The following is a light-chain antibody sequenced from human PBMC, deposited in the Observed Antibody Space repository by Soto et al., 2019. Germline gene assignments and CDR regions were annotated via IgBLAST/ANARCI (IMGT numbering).Light chain of an antibody. CDR1: QNLGTLY. Sequence: EIVLTQSPGTLSLSPGERGTLSCRASQNLGTLYLAWFQQKSGQAPRLLMYEASTRATGVPTRFSGSRSGTEFTLTISSLQSEDFAVYYCQQYGDWPLTFGGGTKVDI. CDR2: EAS. V-gene: IGKV3-15*01. CDR3: QQYGDWPLT. J-gene: IGKJ4*01.